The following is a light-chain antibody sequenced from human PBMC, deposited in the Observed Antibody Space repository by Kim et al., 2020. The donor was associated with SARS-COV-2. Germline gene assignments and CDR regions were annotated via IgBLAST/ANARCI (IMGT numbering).Light chain of an antibody. CDR1: QNINSY. CDR2: AAS. Sequence: AIQMTQSPSSFSASTGDRVTITCRASQNINSYLAWYQQKPGKAPKLLIYAASTLQSGVPSRFYGSGSGTDFTLTISSLQSEDFATYYCQQCYSYPLTFGGGTKVDIK. J-gene: IGKJ4*01. CDR3: QQCYSYPLT. V-gene: IGKV1-8*01.